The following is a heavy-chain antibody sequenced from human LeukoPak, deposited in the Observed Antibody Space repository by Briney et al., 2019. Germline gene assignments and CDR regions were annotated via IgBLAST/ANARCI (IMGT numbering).Heavy chain of an antibody. CDR3: ARDLGYDSSGYPGGYFDY. CDR1: GFTFSSYS. Sequence: GGSLRLSCAASGFTFSSYSMNWVRQAPGKGLEWLSSISSSSSYIYYADSVKGRFTISRDNAKNSLYLQMNSLRAEDTAVYYCARDLGYDSSGYPGGYFDYWGQGTLVTVSS. J-gene: IGHJ4*02. D-gene: IGHD3-22*01. V-gene: IGHV3-21*01. CDR2: ISSSSSYI.